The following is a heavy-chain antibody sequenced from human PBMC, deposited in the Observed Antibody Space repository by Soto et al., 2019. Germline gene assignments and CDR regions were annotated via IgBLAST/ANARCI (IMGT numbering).Heavy chain of an antibody. Sequence: SETLSLTCAVYGESLITYYWNWIRQPPGKGLEWIGYIYYSGSTDYNPSLKSRVTISMDMSKNHFSLKLNSVTAADTAVYYCARRTGGSTHFDYWGQGSLVTVSS. CDR1: GESLITYY. CDR3: ARRTGGSTHFDY. J-gene: IGHJ4*02. V-gene: IGHV4-59*08. D-gene: IGHD2-8*02. CDR2: IYYSGST.